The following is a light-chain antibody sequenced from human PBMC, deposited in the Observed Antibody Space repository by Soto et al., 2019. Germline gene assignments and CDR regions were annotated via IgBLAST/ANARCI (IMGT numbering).Light chain of an antibody. CDR2: QPS. J-gene: IGKJ1*01. CDR1: QYINTR. V-gene: IGKV3D-11*03. Sequence: EIVLTQSPATLSGFPGDSVTLSCRASQYINTRLTWYQHRPGQAPRLLIYQPSLRAAGIPARFSASGSGTDFTLTMSAVQPEYFTLYYCHHRQSWSRPVGQVTNVDSK. CDR3: HHRQSWSRP.